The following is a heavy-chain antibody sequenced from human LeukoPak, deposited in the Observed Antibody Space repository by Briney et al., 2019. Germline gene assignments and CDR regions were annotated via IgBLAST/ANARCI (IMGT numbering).Heavy chain of an antibody. D-gene: IGHD3-22*01. Sequence: GGSLRLSCAASGFTFSSYGMHWVRQAPGKGLEWVAVISYDGSNKYYADSVKGRFTISRDNSKNTLYLQMNSLRAEDTAVYYCAKDRGDYYDSSGYYFGGDYWGQGTLVTVSS. V-gene: IGHV3-30*18. CDR2: ISYDGSNK. CDR3: AKDRGDYYDSSGYYFGGDY. J-gene: IGHJ4*02. CDR1: GFTFSSYG.